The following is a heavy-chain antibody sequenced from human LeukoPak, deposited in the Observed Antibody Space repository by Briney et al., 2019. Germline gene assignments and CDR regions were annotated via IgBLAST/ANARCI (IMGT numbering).Heavy chain of an antibody. CDR3: ARRGVGATTWDAFDI. V-gene: IGHV4-61*08. Sequence: SETLSLTCTVSGGSIRSGDYYWSWIRQPPGKGLEWIGYINYSGSTNYSPSLESRVTISLDTSKNQFSLQLSSVTAADTAVYYCARRGVGATTWDAFDIWGQGTLVTVSS. D-gene: IGHD1-26*01. CDR1: GGSIRSGDYY. CDR2: INYSGST. J-gene: IGHJ3*02.